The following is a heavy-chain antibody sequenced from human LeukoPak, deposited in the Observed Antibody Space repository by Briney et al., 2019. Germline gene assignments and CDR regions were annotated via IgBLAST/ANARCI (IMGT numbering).Heavy chain of an antibody. Sequence: GGSLRLSCAASGFSFSSYWMSWVRQAPGKGLECVANIKEDGSEKNYVDSVKGRFTISRDNAKNSLYLQMNSLRAEDTAVYYCAKAVAARWLDPWGQGTLVIVSS. CDR3: AKAVAARWLDP. V-gene: IGHV3-7*01. J-gene: IGHJ5*02. CDR2: IKEDGSEK. CDR1: GFSFSSYW. D-gene: IGHD6-19*01.